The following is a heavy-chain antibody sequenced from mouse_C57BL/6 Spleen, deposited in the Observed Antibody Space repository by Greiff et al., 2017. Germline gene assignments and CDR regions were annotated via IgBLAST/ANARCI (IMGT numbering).Heavy chain of an antibody. CDR2: FHPYNDDT. V-gene: IGHV1-47*01. Sequence: VKLMESGAELVKPGASVQMSCKASGYTFTTYPIEWMQQNHGKSLEWIGNFHPYNDDTKYNEKFKGKATLTVEQSSSTVYLELSRLTSDDSAVYYCARSGSPYWYFDVWGTGTTVTVAS. CDR1: GYTFTTYP. CDR3: ARSGSPYWYFDV. D-gene: IGHD1-1*01. J-gene: IGHJ1*03.